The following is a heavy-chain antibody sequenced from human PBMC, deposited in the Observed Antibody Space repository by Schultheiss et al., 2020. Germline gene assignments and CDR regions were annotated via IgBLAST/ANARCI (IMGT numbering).Heavy chain of an antibody. Sequence: SGPTLVKPTQTLTLTCTFSGFSLSTSGMRVSWIRQPPGKALEWLARIDWDDDKFYSTSLKTRLTISKDTSKNQVVLTMTNMDPVDTATYYCARIAAAGYYYYYYMDVWGKGTTV. CDR2: IDWDDDK. CDR1: GFSLSTSGMR. V-gene: IGHV2-70*04. D-gene: IGHD6-13*01. CDR3: ARIAAAGYYYYYYMDV. J-gene: IGHJ6*03.